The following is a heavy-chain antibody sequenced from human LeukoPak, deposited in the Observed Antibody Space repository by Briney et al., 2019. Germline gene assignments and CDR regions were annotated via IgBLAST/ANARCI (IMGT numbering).Heavy chain of an antibody. CDR3: ARDYGGWAY. CDR2: IKEDGSEK. J-gene: IGHJ4*02. V-gene: IGHV3-7*01. Sequence: PGGSLRLSCTASGFTFSTNWMSWVRQAPGKGPEWVANIKEDGSEKYYVDSVKGRFTISRDNAKNSLYLQMNSLRAEDTAVYYCARDYGGWAYWGQGTLVIVSP. D-gene: IGHD4-23*01. CDR1: GFTFSTNW.